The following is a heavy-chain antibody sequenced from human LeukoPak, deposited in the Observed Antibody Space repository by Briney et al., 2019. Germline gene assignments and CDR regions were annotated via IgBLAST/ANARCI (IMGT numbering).Heavy chain of an antibody. D-gene: IGHD3-3*01. CDR1: GYTFTSYG. CDR3: ARDGTAIFGVDTPKYYYYYYMDV. CDR2: INPNSGGT. V-gene: IGHV1-2*02. Sequence: ASVKVSCKASGYTFTSYGISWVRQAPGQGLEWMGWINPNSGGTNYAQKFQGRVTMTRDTSISTAYMELSRLRSDDTAVYYCARDGTAIFGVDTPKYYYYYYMDVWGKGTTVTVSS. J-gene: IGHJ6*03.